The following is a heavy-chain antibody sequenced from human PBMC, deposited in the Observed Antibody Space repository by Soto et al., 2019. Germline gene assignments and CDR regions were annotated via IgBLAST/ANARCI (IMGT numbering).Heavy chain of an antibody. Sequence: ASVKVSCKASGYTFTSYGISWVRQAPGQGLEWMGWISAYNGNTNYAQKLQGRVTMTTDTSTSTAYMELRSLRSDDTAVYYCARGVGPAAIQYYYYYMEVRGKGTTVILSS. CDR1: GYTFTSYG. CDR3: ARGVGPAAIQYYYYYMEV. V-gene: IGHV1-18*01. J-gene: IGHJ6*03. CDR2: ISAYNGNT. D-gene: IGHD2-2*01.